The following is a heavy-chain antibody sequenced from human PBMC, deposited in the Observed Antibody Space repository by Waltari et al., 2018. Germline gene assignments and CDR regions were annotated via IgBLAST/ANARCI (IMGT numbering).Heavy chain of an antibody. J-gene: IGHJ4*02. CDR2: ISAYNGNT. D-gene: IGHD5-18*01. CDR1: GYTFTSYG. CDR3: ARAEYTAADFDY. V-gene: IGHV1-18*01. Sequence: QVQLVQSGAEVKKPGASVKVSCKASGYTFTSYGISWVRQAPGQGLEWMGWISAYNGNTNYAQKLQGRVTMTTDPSTGTAYMELRSRRPDDTAVYYWARAEYTAADFDYWGQGTLVTVSS.